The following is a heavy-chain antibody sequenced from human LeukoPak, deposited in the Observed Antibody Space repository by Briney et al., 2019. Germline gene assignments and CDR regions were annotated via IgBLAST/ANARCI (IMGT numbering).Heavy chain of an antibody. CDR1: GVSVTSSNAHW. CDR3: ARDPIKYLLLLLSFDV. V-gene: IGHV4-4*02. Sequence: SETLSLTCAVSGVSVTSSNAHWWSWARQSPGKEFEWIGEAHHSGGTNYSPSFERRVTISVDTSKNNLSLKLTSVTAADTAVYYCARDPIKYLLLLLSFDVWGQGTMVTVSS. J-gene: IGHJ3*01. CDR2: AHHSGGT. D-gene: IGHD2-2*01.